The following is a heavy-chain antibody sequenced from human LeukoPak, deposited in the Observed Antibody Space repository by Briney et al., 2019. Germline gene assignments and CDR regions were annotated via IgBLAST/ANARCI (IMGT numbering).Heavy chain of an antibody. CDR3: AHSPRQAAGGYFDY. CDR1: GFSLSTSGVG. CDR2: IYWDDDT. Sequence: ESGPTLVKPTQTLTLTCTFSGFSLSTSGVGVGWIRQPPGKALEWLALIYWDDDTRYSPSLKSRLTITKDTSKNQVVLTMTNMDPVDTATYYCAHSPRQAAGGYFDYWGQGTLVTVSS. D-gene: IGHD2-8*02. J-gene: IGHJ4*02. V-gene: IGHV2-5*02.